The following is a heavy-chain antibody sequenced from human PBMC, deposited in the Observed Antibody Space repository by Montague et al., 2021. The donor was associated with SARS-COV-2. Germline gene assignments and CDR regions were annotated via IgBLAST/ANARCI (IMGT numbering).Heavy chain of an antibody. CDR3: ARPGSGYSYGSGAFDY. Sequence: SETLSLTCTVSGGSISNSIYYWDWIRQPPGKGLEWIGGIDYTENTYYXXXLKSRVTISIDTSKNQFSLKLSSVTAADTAVYYCARPGSGYSYGSGAFDYWGQGTLVTVSS. V-gene: IGHV4-39*01. D-gene: IGHD5-18*01. CDR2: IDYTENT. CDR1: GGSISNSIYY. J-gene: IGHJ4*02.